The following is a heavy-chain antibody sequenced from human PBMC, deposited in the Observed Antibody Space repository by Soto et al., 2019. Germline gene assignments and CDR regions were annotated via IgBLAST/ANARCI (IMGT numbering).Heavy chain of an antibody. CDR2: IGGTDGRT. V-gene: IGHV3-23*01. D-gene: IGHD3-9*01. J-gene: IGHJ5*02. CDR3: AKGSNYDVLAGFTSGRGFDP. Sequence: EARLLESGGGLVQPGGSLTLSCVASGLTFSNYAMSWVRQAPGKGLQWVSAIGGTDGRTYYADSAKGRFTISRENTKNMLFLQMNSLRVDDTATYYCAKGSNYDVLAGFTSGRGFDPWGQGTLVTVSS. CDR1: GLTFSNYA.